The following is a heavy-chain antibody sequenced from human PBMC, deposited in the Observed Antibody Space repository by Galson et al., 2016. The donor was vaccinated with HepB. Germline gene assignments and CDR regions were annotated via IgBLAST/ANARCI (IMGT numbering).Heavy chain of an antibody. V-gene: IGHV1-45*02. CDR2: ITPFNGNT. J-gene: IGHJ3*02. CDR1: GFNFTYRY. Sequence: SVKVSCKASGFNFTYRYLHWVRQAPGQALEWMGWITPFNGNTNYAQKFQDRVTITRDRSMSKAYLELSSLRSEDTAIYYCTIPSPFDVFDMWGQGTVVTVSS. CDR3: TIPSPFDVFDM.